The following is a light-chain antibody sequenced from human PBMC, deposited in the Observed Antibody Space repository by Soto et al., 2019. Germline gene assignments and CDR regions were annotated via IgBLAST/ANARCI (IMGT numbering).Light chain of an antibody. CDR1: GSDIGTYNF. CDR2: EVA. Sequence: QSVLAQPASVSGSPGQSITISCSGSGSDIGTYNFVSWYQHHPGRAPKLIISEVANRPSGVSDRFSGSKSGSLASLTISGLQADDGAVYYCSSYTNTGTLVVFGVGTKVTVL. J-gene: IGLJ3*02. V-gene: IGLV2-14*01. CDR3: SSYTNTGTLVV.